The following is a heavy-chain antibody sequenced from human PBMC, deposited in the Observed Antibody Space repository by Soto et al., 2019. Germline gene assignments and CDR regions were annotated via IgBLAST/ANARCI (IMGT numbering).Heavy chain of an antibody. V-gene: IGHV4-34*01. Sequence: QVQLQQWGAGLLTPSETLSLSCAVYGGSFSGYYWSWIRQPPGKGLEWIGEINHSGSTNYNPSLKSRVTISVDTSKNQFSLKLSSVTAADTAVYYCARRMYYYGSGSYGGYYMDVWGKGTTVTVSS. CDR3: ARRMYYYGSGSYGGYYMDV. J-gene: IGHJ6*03. D-gene: IGHD3-10*01. CDR1: GGSFSGYY. CDR2: INHSGST.